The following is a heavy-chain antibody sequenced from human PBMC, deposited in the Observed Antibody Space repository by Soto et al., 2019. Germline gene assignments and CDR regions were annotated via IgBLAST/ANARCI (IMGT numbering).Heavy chain of an antibody. V-gene: IGHV3-48*02. CDR2: ISGSSVSI. J-gene: IGHJ6*02. CDR3: ARLTSILYGMDV. CDR1: GFTFSSYS. D-gene: IGHD2-15*01. Sequence: PGGSLRLSCGAAGFTFSSYSMNWVRQAPGKGLEWVSYISGSSVSIYYADSVKGRFIVSRDNAQNSLFLEMNSLRDEDTAVYYCARLTSILYGMDVWGLGTTVTVSS.